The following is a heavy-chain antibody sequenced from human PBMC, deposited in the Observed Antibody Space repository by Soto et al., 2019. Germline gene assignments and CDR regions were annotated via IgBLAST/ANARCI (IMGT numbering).Heavy chain of an antibody. V-gene: IGHV3-30*18. Sequence: PGGSLRLSCAASGFTFSSYGMHWVRQAPGKWLEWVAVISYDGSNKYYADCVKGRFTISRDNSKNTLYLQMNSLRAEDTAVYYCAKDRGGWYRDYFYCGMDVGGXGTTVNVSS. CDR2: ISYDGSNK. CDR3: AKDRGGWYRDYFYCGMDV. J-gene: IGHJ6*02. CDR1: GFTFSSYG. D-gene: IGHD6-19*01.